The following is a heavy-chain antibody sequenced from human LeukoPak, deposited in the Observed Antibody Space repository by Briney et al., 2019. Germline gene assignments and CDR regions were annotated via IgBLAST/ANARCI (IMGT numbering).Heavy chain of an antibody. Sequence: TSETLSLTCAVYGGSFSGYYWSWIRQTAGKGLEWIGEINHSGSAKYNPSLKSRVSISVTLSKNQFSLDLRSVTAADTAVYYCARGQALYSDASGYYAGGFYYFDKWGQGTLVTVSS. CDR3: ARGQALYSDASGYYAGGFYYFDK. D-gene: IGHD3-22*01. CDR2: INHSGSA. J-gene: IGHJ4*02. CDR1: GGSFSGYY. V-gene: IGHV4-34*01.